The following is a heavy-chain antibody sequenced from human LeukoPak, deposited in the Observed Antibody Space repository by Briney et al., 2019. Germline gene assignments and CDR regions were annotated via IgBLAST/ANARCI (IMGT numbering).Heavy chain of an antibody. D-gene: IGHD3-16*02. CDR1: GFNLYRYA. CDR3: ASYRNFPIDY. V-gene: IGHV3-23*01. Sequence: GSLRPLLGASGFNLYRYAMSRVRQAPGKGLGGVSAISGSGGSTYYADSVKGRFTISRDNSKNTLYLQMNSLRAEDTAVYYCASYRNFPIDYWGQGTLVTVSS. CDR2: ISGSGGST. J-gene: IGHJ4*02.